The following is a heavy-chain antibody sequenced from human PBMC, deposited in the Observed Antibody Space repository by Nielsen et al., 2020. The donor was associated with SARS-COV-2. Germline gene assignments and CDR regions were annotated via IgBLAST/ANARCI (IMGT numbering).Heavy chain of an antibody. CDR2: IKHDGSEK. J-gene: IGHJ4*02. CDR1: GFIFSSYW. D-gene: IGHD3-10*01. Sequence: GESLKISCTASGFIFSSYWMSWVRQAPGKGLEWVANIKHDGSEKDYVDSVRGRFTISRDNAKNSMYLQMNNLRAEDTAVYYCEKDGAYYGVRGVVHFGYGGRGNLVTVSS. V-gene: IGHV3-7*01. CDR3: EKDGAYYGVRGVVHFGY.